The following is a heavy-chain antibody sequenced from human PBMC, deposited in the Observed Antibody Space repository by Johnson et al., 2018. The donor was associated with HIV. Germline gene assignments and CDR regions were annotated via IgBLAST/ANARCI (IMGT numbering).Heavy chain of an antibody. D-gene: IGHD2-21*02. V-gene: IGHV3-13*01. J-gene: IGHJ3*02. CDR3: VRVGKYCGGDCFSGVDVFDI. Sequence: VQLVESGGGLVQPGGSLRLSCAASGFTFSSYDMHWVRQATGKGLEWVSAIGTAGDTYYPGSVKGRFTISRENAKNSLYLQMNSLRAGDTAVYYCVRVGKYCGGDCFSGVDVFDIWGQGTVVTVSS. CDR1: GFTFSSYD. CDR2: IGTAGDT.